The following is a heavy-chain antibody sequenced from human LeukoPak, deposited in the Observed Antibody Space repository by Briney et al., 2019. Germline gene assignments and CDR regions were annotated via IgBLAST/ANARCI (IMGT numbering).Heavy chain of an antibody. J-gene: IGHJ3*02. V-gene: IGHV4-30-2*01. CDR3: ARPDSTMTHAFDI. CDR1: GGSISSGGYY. D-gene: IGHD3-22*01. CDR2: IYHSGST. Sequence: PSETLSLTCTVSGGSISSGGYYWSWIRQPPGKGLEWIGYIYHSGSTYYNPSLKSRVTISVDRSKNQFSLKLSSVTAADTAVYYCARPDSTMTHAFDIWGQGTMVTVSS.